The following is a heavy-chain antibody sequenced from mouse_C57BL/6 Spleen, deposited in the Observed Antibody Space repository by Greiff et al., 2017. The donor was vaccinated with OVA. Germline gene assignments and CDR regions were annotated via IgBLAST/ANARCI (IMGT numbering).Heavy chain of an antibody. CDR1: GLNIHDFL. Sequence: VQPQQSGAELVKPGALVKLFCPAFGLNIHDFLMHWVKPRTEKGLEWIGRIYPEDGETKYDSKFLGKATITADTSANTADLQLNRLTSEDTAVYYWARRGGKPLVFDFWGTGTTVTVSS. CDR2: IYPEDGET. J-gene: IGHJ1*03. D-gene: IGHD6-1*01. CDR3: ARRGGKPLVFDF. V-gene: IGHV14-2*01.